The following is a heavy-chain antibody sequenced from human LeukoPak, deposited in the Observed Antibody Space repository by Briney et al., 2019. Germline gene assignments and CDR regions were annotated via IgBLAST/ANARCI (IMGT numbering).Heavy chain of an antibody. Sequence: SQTLSLTCTVSGGSISSGDRYWSWIRQSPGKGLEWNGYIYSTENTYYNPSLKIRVIISLDTSQTQSSLELNSVTAADTAVYYCARDSYSYGYGGFDYWGQGILVTVSS. CDR1: GGSISSGDRY. CDR3: ARDSYSYGYGGFDY. J-gene: IGHJ4*02. V-gene: IGHV4-30-4*01. CDR2: IYSTENT. D-gene: IGHD5-18*01.